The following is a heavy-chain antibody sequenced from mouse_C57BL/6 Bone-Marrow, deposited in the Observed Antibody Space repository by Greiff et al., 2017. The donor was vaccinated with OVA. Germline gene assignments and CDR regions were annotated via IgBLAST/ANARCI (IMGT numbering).Heavy chain of an antibody. J-gene: IGHJ4*01. CDR3: ARRLLWYYYAMDY. V-gene: IGHV1-78*01. D-gene: IGHD2-1*01. CDR2: IYPRDGST. CDR1: GYTFTDHT. Sequence: QFQLQHSVAELVKPGASVKISCKVSGYTFTDHTIHWMKQRPEQGLEWIGYIYPRDGSTKYNEKFKGKATLTADKSSSTAYMQLNSLTSEDSAVYFCARRLLWYYYAMDYWGQGTSVTVSS.